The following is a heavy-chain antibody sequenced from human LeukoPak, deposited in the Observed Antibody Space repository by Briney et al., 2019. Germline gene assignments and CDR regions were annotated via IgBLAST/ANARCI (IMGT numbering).Heavy chain of an antibody. J-gene: IGHJ3*02. CDR1: GGTFSSYA. V-gene: IGHV1-69*13. Sequence: ASVEVSCKASGGTFSSYAISWVRQAPGQGLEWMGGIIPIFGTANYAQKFQGRVTITADESTSTAYMELSSLRSEDTAVYYCARTNMVRDPSGTFDIWGQGTMVTVSS. D-gene: IGHD3-10*01. CDR3: ARTNMVRDPSGTFDI. CDR2: IIPIFGTA.